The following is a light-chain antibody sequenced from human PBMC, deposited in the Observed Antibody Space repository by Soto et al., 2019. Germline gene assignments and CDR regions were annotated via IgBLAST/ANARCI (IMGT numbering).Light chain of an antibody. Sequence: IVLTQSPGTLSSSPGERATLSFSSSQSISRSLAWYQQKPGQAPRLLISDASTRATGIPARFSGSGSGTEFTLTISSLESEDSAVYYCQQYSSWPPWTFGQGTKVDIK. V-gene: IGKV3-15*01. CDR3: QQYSSWPPWT. CDR2: DAS. J-gene: IGKJ1*01. CDR1: QSISRS.